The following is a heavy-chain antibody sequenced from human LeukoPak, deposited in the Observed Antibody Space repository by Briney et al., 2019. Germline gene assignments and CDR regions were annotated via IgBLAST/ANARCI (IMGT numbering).Heavy chain of an antibody. D-gene: IGHD3-10*01. V-gene: IGHV4-34*01. CDR1: GGSFSAYY. J-gene: IGHJ4*02. CDR3: ARDAGGSGSYYSRLDY. CDR2: INHSGNT. Sequence: SETLSLTCAVYGGSFSAYYWNWIRQPPGKGLEWIGEINHSGNTNYNPSLKSRVTISVDTSKKQISLKLSSVPAADTAVYYCARDAGGSGSYYSRLDYWGQGTLVTVSS.